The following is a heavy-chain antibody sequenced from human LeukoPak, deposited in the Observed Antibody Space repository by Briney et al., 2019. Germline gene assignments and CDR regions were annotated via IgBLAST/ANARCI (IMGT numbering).Heavy chain of an antibody. D-gene: IGHD3-9*01. CDR3: VRDKDWAFDY. CDR1: ALTLSFYS. J-gene: IGHJ4*02. V-gene: IGHV3-48*01. CDR2: ITVDLSII. Sequence: PGGSLRLSCTSSALTLSFYSMNWVRQAPGKGLEWISHITVDLSIIDYADSVRGRFTISRDKAKNALYLQMNSLRAEDTAVYYSVRDKDWAFDYWGQGTLISVSS.